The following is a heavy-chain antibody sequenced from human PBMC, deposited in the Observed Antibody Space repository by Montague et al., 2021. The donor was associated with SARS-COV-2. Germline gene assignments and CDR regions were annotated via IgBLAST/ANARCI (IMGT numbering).Heavy chain of an antibody. J-gene: IGHJ4*02. CDR1: GGSFSSTRYY. D-gene: IGHD6-19*01. CDR3: SKGGGRGVSDY. CDR2: IYYTETTHYNPSPKSGTT. Sequence: SETLSLTCTFYGGSFSSTRYYWSWIRQPPGKGLEWVGSIYYTETTHYNPSPKSGTTFYSPSLKNRVTITMDAAKNQVSLNLGSVTATDTAVYYCSKGGGRGVSDYWGQGTLVAVSS. V-gene: IGHV4-39*01.